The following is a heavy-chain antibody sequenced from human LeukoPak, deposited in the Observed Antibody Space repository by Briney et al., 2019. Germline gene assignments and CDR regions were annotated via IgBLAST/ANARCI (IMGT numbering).Heavy chain of an antibody. D-gene: IGHD1-26*01. Sequence: ASVKVSCKSSGYTFTSYDIHWVRQATGQGLEWMGWMNPNGGSTGYARKFQGRVTMTRNTSIRTAYMELSSLTSEDTAVYYCVRVQSGSYARYGMDVWGQGTTVTVSS. J-gene: IGHJ6*02. CDR2: MNPNGGST. CDR3: VRVQSGSYARYGMDV. CDR1: GYTFTSYD. V-gene: IGHV1-8*01.